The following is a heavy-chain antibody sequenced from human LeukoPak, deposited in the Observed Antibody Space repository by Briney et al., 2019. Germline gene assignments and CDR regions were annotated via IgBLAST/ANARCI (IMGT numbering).Heavy chain of an antibody. V-gene: IGHV3-30*03. Sequence: GRSLRLSCAAPGFTFSSYGMHWVRQAPGKGLEWVAVISYDGNSKYYADSVKGRFTISRDNAKNSLYLQMNSLRAEDTAVYYCIYGSYFDYWGQGTLVTVSS. D-gene: IGHD4-17*01. J-gene: IGHJ4*02. CDR1: GFTFSSYG. CDR3: IYGSYFDY. CDR2: ISYDGNSK.